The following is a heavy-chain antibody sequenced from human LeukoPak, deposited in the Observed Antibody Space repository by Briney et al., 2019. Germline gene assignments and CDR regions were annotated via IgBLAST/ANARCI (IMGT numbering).Heavy chain of an antibody. Sequence: SETLSLTCTVSGGSISNFYWTWIRQPAGKGLEWIGRINPSGSTNYNPSLKSRLTMSVDMSKSQFSLELSSVTAADTAVYYCASFLWTTVTTSGLYWGQGTLVTVSS. CDR2: INPSGST. V-gene: IGHV4-4*07. D-gene: IGHD4-17*01. CDR1: GGSISNFY. J-gene: IGHJ4*02. CDR3: ASFLWTTVTTSGLY.